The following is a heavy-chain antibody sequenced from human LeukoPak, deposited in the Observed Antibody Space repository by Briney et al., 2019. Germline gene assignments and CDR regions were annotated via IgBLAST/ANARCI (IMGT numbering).Heavy chain of an antibody. CDR3: AREGNYYDSSGYYYGFDY. CDR1: GGSFSGYY. CDR2: INHSGST. V-gene: IGHV4-34*01. Sequence: PSETLSLTCAVYGGSFSGYYWSWIRQPPGKGLEWIGEINHSGSTNYNPSLESRVTISVDTSKNQFSLKLSSVTAADTAVYYCAREGNYYDSSGYYYGFDYWGQGTLVTVSS. D-gene: IGHD3-22*01. J-gene: IGHJ4*02.